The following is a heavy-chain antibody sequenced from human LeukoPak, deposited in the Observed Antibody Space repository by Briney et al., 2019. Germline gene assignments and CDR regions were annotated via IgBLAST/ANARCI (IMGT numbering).Heavy chain of an antibody. CDR1: GFTFSSYS. D-gene: IGHD5-18*01. Sequence: PGGSLRLSCAASGFTFSSYSMNWLRQAPGKGLEWVSSISSSSSYIYYADSVKGRFTISRDNAKNSLYLQMNSLRAEDTAVYYCARDPAGSYGYFAYWGQGTLVTVSS. V-gene: IGHV3-21*01. CDR2: ISSSSSYI. J-gene: IGHJ4*02. CDR3: ARDPAGSYGYFAY.